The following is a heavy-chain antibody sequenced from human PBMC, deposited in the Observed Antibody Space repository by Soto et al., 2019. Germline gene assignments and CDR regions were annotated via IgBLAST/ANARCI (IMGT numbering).Heavy chain of an antibody. D-gene: IGHD5-18*01. CDR2: IIPVFGTA. CDR1: GGTFSINA. Sequence: SVEVSCKDSGGTFSINAMIWVRQATGQGLEWMGGIIPVFGTAIYAQKFQGRVTIIADASTAYMELNSLRSEDTAVYYCARDSHPPAHRGDTLRWDVWGQGTTVTVSS. J-gene: IGHJ6*02. V-gene: IGHV1-69*13. CDR3: ARDSHPPAHRGDTLRWDV.